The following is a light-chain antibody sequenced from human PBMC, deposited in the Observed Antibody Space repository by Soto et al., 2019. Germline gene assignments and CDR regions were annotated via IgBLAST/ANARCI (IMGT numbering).Light chain of an antibody. CDR1: QGIRND. Sequence: AIQMTPYPSSLSASVGDRVTITCRASQGIRNDLDWFQQKPGKAPKLLIYAANTLQSGVPSRFSGSGSGTDFTLTISSLQPEDFATYYCLQDSSYPLTFGQGTKVDIK. CDR2: AAN. V-gene: IGKV1-6*01. J-gene: IGKJ1*01. CDR3: LQDSSYPLT.